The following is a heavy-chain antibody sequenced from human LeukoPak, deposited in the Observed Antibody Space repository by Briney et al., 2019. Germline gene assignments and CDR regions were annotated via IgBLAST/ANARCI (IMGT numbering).Heavy chain of an antibody. CDR1: GFTFSSYS. D-gene: IGHD5-12*01. CDR2: ISSSSSSR. Sequence: GGSLRLSCAASGFTFSSYSMNWVRQAPGKGLEWVSSISSSSSSRYYADSVRGRFTNSRDNAKKSLYLQMNSLRAEDTAVYYCAKTGLVATRFFDYWGQGTLVTVPS. J-gene: IGHJ4*02. CDR3: AKTGLVATRFFDY. V-gene: IGHV3-21*01.